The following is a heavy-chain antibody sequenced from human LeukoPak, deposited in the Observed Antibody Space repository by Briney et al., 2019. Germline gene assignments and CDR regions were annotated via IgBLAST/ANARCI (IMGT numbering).Heavy chain of an antibody. D-gene: IGHD3-16*02. Sequence: GASVKVSCKASGYTFTSYGISWVRQVPGQGLEWMGWINAYNGNTNYAQKLQGRVTMTTDTSTSTAYMELRSLRADDTAVYYCVRLGYYDYVWGSYRSLDYWGQGTLVTVSS. CDR3: VRLGYYDYVWGSYRSLDY. J-gene: IGHJ4*02. V-gene: IGHV1-18*01. CDR1: GYTFTSYG. CDR2: INAYNGNT.